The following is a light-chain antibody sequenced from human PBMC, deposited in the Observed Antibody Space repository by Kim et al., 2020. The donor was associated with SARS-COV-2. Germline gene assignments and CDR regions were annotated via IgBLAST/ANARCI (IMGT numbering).Light chain of an antibody. Sequence: SYELTQPPSVSVSPGQTASITCSGDKLGDKYACWYQQKPGQSPVLVIYQDSKRTSGIPERFSGSNSGNTATLTISGTQAMDEADYYCQAWDSSTARFGGG. CDR1: KLGDKY. J-gene: IGLJ2*01. CDR2: QDS. CDR3: QAWDSSTAR. V-gene: IGLV3-1*01.